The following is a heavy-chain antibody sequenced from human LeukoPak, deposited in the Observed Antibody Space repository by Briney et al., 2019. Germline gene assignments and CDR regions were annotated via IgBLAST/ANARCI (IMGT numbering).Heavy chain of an antibody. CDR2: IYYSGST. D-gene: IGHD6-19*01. Sequence: SETLSLTCTVSGGSISSYYWSWIRKPPGKGLEWIGYIYYSGSTNYNPSLKSRVTISVDTSKNQFSLKLSSVTAADTAVYYCAAIAVAGTDYWGQGTLVTVSS. V-gene: IGHV4-59*08. J-gene: IGHJ4*02. CDR1: GGSISSYY. CDR3: AAIAVAGTDY.